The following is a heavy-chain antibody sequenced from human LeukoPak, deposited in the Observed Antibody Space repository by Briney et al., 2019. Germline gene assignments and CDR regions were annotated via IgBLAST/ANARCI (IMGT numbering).Heavy chain of an antibody. CDR3: ARHYGSGSYYTLNWFDP. J-gene: IGHJ5*02. D-gene: IGHD3-10*01. CDR2: IYYSGST. CDR1: GGSISSGDYY. V-gene: IGHV4-30-4*01. Sequence: SETLSLTCTVSGGSISSGDYYWSWIRQPPGKGLEWIGYIYYSGSTYYNPSLKSRVTISVDTSKNQFSLKLSSVTAADTAVYYCARHYGSGSYYTLNWFDPWGQGTLVTVSS.